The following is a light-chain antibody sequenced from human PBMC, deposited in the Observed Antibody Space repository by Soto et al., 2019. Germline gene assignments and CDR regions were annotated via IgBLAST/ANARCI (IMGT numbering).Light chain of an antibody. CDR2: AVF. V-gene: IGKV1-9*01. J-gene: IGKJ4*01. CDR1: QDISNL. Sequence: DIQLTQSPSFLSASVGDRVTTTCRASQDISNLLAWFQQKPGRAPKLLIYAVFTLQSGVPSRFSGSGSGAEFTLTISSLQPEDFATYYCQQVDTYPLTFGGGTKVDIK. CDR3: QQVDTYPLT.